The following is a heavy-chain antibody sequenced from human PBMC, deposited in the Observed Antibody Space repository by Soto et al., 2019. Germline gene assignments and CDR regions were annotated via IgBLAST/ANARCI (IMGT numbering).Heavy chain of an antibody. D-gene: IGHD3-3*02. V-gene: IGHV4-39*01. Sequence: QLQLQESGPGLVRPSETLSLTCTVSGGSISSSSYYWGWIRQPPGKGLEWIGSIYYSGSTYYNPSLKTRATXSXDXXKNQVSLKLRSVTAADTAVYYCASPKIAFYNWFDPWGQGTLVTVSS. J-gene: IGHJ5*02. CDR2: IYYSGST. CDR3: ASPKIAFYNWFDP. CDR1: GGSISSSSYY.